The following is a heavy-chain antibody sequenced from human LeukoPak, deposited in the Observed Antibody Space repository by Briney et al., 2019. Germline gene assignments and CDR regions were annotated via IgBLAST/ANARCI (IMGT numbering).Heavy chain of an antibody. D-gene: IGHD5-18*01. CDR3: ARGGRIQLWYY. Sequence: SETLSLTCTVSGGSISSYYWSWIRQPPGKGLEWIGEINHSGSTNYNPSLKGRVTISVDTSKNQFSLKLSSVTAADTAVYYCARGGRIQLWYYWGQGTLVTVSS. J-gene: IGHJ4*02. CDR1: GGSISSYY. CDR2: INHSGST. V-gene: IGHV4-34*01.